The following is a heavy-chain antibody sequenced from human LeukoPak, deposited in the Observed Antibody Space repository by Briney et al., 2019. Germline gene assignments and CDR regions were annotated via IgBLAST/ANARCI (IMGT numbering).Heavy chain of an antibody. V-gene: IGHV4-59*08. CDR2: IYYSGST. D-gene: IGHD3-10*01. CDR3: ARRVTMVRGVIHDAFDI. CDR1: GGSISSYY. J-gene: IGHJ3*02. Sequence: SETLSLTCTVSGGSISSYYWSWIRQPPGKGLEWIGYIYYSGSTNYNPSLKSRVTISVDTSKNQFSLKLSSVTAADTAVYYCARRVTMVRGVIHDAFDIWGQGTMVTVSS.